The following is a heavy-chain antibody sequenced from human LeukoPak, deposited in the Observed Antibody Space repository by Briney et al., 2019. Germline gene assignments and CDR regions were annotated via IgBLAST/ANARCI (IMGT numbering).Heavy chain of an antibody. V-gene: IGHV1-2*02. J-gene: IGHJ4*02. CDR3: ARYSSSFPARNFDY. Sequence: ASVKVSCKASGYTFTGYYMHWVRQAPGQGLEWMGWINPNSGGTNYAQKFQGRVTMTRDTSISTAYMELSRLRSDDTAVYYCARYSSSFPARNFDYRGQGTLVTVSS. CDR1: GYTFTGYY. CDR2: INPNSGGT. D-gene: IGHD6-6*01.